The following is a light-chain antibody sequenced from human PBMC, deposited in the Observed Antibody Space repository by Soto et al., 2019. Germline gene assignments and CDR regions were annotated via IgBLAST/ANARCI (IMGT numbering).Light chain of an antibody. V-gene: IGLV2-11*01. CDR2: DVS. Sequence: QSALTQPRSVSGSPGQSVTISCTGTNSDIGGYNYVSRYQQHPGKAPKVMIYDVSRRPSGVPDRFSGSKSGNTASLTISGLQAEDEADYYCCSYAGRYNFWVFGGGTKLTVL. CDR3: CSYAGRYNFWV. CDR1: NSDIGGYNY. J-gene: IGLJ3*02.